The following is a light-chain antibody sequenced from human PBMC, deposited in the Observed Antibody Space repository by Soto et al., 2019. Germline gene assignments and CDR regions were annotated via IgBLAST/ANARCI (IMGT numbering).Light chain of an antibody. CDR1: SSNIGSNY. V-gene: IGLV1-47*01. CDR3: AAWDDSLSVNYV. CDR2: RNN. Sequence: SLLNQPPSASGTPGEVVTISSSGSSSNIGSNYVYWYQQLPGTAPKLLIYRNNQRPSGVPDRFSGSKSGTSASLAISGLRSEDEADYYCAAWDDSLSVNYVFGTGTKVTVL. J-gene: IGLJ1*01.